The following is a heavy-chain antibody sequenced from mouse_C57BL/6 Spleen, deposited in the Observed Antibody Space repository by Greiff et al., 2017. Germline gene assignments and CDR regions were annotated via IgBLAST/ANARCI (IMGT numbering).Heavy chain of an antibody. Sequence: EVQVVESGGGLVQPGGSMKLSCAASGFTFSDAWMDWVRQSPEKGLEWVAEIRNKANNHATYYAESVKGRFTISRDDSKSSVYLPMNSLRAEDTGIYYCRFIYYYGSGYFDVWGTGTTVTVSS. CDR1: GFTFSDAW. CDR2: IRNKANNHAT. V-gene: IGHV6-6*01. D-gene: IGHD1-1*01. J-gene: IGHJ1*03. CDR3: RFIYYYGSGYFDV.